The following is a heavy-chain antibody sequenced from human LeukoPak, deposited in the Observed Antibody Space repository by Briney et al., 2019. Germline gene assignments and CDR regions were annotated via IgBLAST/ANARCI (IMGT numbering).Heavy chain of an antibody. CDR3: AKDGDSTGYYSSYYNHMDV. V-gene: IGHV3-30*02. Sequence: PGGSLRLSCAASGFSFSTYGFHWVRQAPGKGLEWVTFIRFDGGKKNYADSVKGRFAISRDNSKNTVYLQMNSLRAEDTAIYYCAKDGDSTGYYSSYYNHMDVWGKGTPVTVSS. D-gene: IGHD3-22*01. CDR1: GFSFSTYG. CDR2: IRFDGGKK. J-gene: IGHJ6*03.